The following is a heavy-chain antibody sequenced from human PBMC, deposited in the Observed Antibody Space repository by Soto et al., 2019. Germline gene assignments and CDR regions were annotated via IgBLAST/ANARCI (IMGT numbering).Heavy chain of an antibody. Sequence: LRLSFVAPDFTFRTYTMHWVRQAPGKGLQWVSSINVDGSYIYSADSLKGRFTVSRDNAKNSLYLQMNSLRVEDTAMYYCATEGELLIGYVWGQGTMVTV. J-gene: IGHJ3*01. CDR1: DFTFRTYT. V-gene: IGHV3-21*01. D-gene: IGHD3-22*01. CDR2: INVDGSYI. CDR3: ATEGELLIGYV.